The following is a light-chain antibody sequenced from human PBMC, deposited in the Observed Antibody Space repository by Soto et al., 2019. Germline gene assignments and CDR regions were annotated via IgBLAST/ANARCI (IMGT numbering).Light chain of an antibody. Sequence: EIVMTQSPTILSVSPGERATLSCRASQSVSSNLAWYQQKPGQAPRLLIYGVYTRAPGIPARFSGSGSGTDFTLTISSLEPEDFAVYYCQQRSNWPPFTFGQGTRLEI. CDR2: GVY. CDR3: QQRSNWPPFT. CDR1: QSVSSN. V-gene: IGKV3-11*01. J-gene: IGKJ5*01.